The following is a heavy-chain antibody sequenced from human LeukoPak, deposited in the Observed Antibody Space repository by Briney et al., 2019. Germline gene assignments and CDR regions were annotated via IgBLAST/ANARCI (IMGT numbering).Heavy chain of an antibody. CDR2: IRSKVYSYAT. J-gene: IGHJ4*02. V-gene: IGHV3-73*01. Sequence: GGSLKLSCAASGFTFSGSAIHWVRQASGKELEWVGRIRSKVYSYATAYAASVKGRFTISRDDSKNTAYLQMNSLKIEDTAVYYCTVAYCGSDCYSGYWGQGTLVTVSS. CDR3: TVAYCGSDCYSGY. D-gene: IGHD2-21*02. CDR1: GFTFSGSA.